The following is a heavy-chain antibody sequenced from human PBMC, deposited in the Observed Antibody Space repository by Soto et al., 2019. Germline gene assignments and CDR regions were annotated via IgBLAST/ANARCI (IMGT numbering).Heavy chain of an antibody. Sequence: EVQLFESGEALGGPGKPLRLPAEAPGSFFKAFALVWFRKAQGKGLNWVWPIPTSDDITYSADSVRGRFTISRDNSANTLFLQMSSLRGDDTATYYCTKGDSSGYFDPSSGYSTPDHWGQGTLVTVSS. CDR3: TKGDSSGYFDPSSGYSTPDH. D-gene: IGHD3-3*01. J-gene: IGHJ5*02. CDR1: GSFFKAFA. V-gene: IGHV3-23*01. CDR2: IPTSDDIT.